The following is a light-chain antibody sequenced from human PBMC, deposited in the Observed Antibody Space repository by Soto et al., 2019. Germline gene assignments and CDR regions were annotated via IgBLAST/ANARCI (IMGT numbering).Light chain of an antibody. CDR2: GAS. CDR3: QQYGSSPWT. J-gene: IGKJ1*01. CDR1: QSVSSGY. V-gene: IGKV3-20*01. Sequence: EIVLTQSPGTLSLSPGERATLSCRASQSVSSGYLAWYQQKPGQAPRLLIYGASTGATGIPDRFSGSGSGTDFTLNISRLEPEDFGVYYCQQYGSSPWTFGQGTKVEIK.